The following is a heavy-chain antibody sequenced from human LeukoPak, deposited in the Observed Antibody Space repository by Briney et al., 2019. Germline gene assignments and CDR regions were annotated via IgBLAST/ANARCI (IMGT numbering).Heavy chain of an antibody. CDR1: GGSISSSNW. J-gene: IGHJ4*02. CDR3: ARAVFWSGYCFDY. V-gene: IGHV4-4*02. CDR2: IYHSGST. Sequence: SETLSLTCAVSGGSISSSNWWSWVRQPPGKGLEWIGEIYHSGSTNYNPSLKSRVTISVDKSKNQFSLKLGSVTAADTAVYYCARAVFWSGYCFDYWGQGTLVTVSS. D-gene: IGHD3-3*01.